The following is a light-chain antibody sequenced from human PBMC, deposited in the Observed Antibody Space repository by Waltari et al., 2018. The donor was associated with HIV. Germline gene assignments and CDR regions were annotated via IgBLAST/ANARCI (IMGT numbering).Light chain of an antibody. CDR1: ASNIGAGFD. V-gene: IGLV1-40*01. CDR2: GDT. J-gene: IGLJ3*02. CDR3: QSYDISLTGLWV. Sequence: SVLTQPPSVSGAPGQSVSISCSGHASNIGAGFDVYWYRQSPGTAPKLVIFGDTVRPSGSTDRFSGSRSLNSVSLDISGLRAEDAGDYYCQSYDISLTGLWVFGGGTKLTVL.